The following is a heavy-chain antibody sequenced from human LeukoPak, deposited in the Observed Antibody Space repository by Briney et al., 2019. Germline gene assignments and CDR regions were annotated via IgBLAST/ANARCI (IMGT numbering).Heavy chain of an antibody. CDR2: IKQDGSEK. Sequence: GGSRRLSCAATGFTFSSYWMSWVRQAPGRGLEWVANIKQDGSEKYYVDSVKGRFTISRDNAKNSLYMQMNSLRAEDTAVYYCGRPAAAGFFDYWGQGTLVTVSS. D-gene: IGHD6-13*01. V-gene: IGHV3-7*03. J-gene: IGHJ4*02. CDR3: GRPAAAGFFDY. CDR1: GFTFSSYW.